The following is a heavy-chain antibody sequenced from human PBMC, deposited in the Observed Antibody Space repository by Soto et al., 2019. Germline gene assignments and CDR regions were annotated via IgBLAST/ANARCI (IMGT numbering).Heavy chain of an antibody. Sequence: QVQLVQSGAEVKKPGASVKVSCKASGYTFTHYGITWVRQAPGQGLEWMGWINSVSGDTNYPQKLQGRLTMTTDTSTNTVYMELRNLRYDDTAVYYCARDLHSGGKYWYFDIGGRGTLVTVSS. CDR2: INSVSGDT. J-gene: IGHJ2*01. CDR1: GYTFTHYG. CDR3: ARDLHSGGKYWYFDI. V-gene: IGHV1-18*01. D-gene: IGHD2-15*01.